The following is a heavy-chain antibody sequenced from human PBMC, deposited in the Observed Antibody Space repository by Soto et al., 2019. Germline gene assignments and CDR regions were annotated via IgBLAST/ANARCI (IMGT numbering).Heavy chain of an antibody. J-gene: IGHJ5*02. CDR2: INAGNGNT. Sequence: ASVKVSCKASGYTFTSYAMHWVRQAPGQRLEWMGWINAGNGNTKYSQKFQGRVTITRDTSASTAYMELSSLRSEDTAVYYCARDYPSGIPGIAALFDPWGQGTLVTVSS. CDR3: ARDYPSGIPGIAALFDP. V-gene: IGHV1-3*01. CDR1: GYTFTSYA. D-gene: IGHD6-13*01.